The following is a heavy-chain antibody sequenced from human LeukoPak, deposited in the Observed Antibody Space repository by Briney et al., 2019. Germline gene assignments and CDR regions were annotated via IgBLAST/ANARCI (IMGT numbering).Heavy chain of an antibody. D-gene: IGHD3-10*01. CDR3: ARGGQAGTGDL. CDR1: GFTFRSYW. CDR2: IKQDGSET. J-gene: IGHJ5*02. Sequence: GGSLRLSCAASGFTFRSYWMTWVRQSPGKGLEWVANIKQDGSETYRVDSVKGRFTISRDNAKDSLYLEMNSLRAEDTAVYYCARGGQAGTGDLWGQGTLVTVSS. V-gene: IGHV3-7*01.